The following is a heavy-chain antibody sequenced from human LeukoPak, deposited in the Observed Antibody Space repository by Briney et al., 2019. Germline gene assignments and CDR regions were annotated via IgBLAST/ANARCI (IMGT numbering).Heavy chain of an antibody. J-gene: IGHJ4*02. V-gene: IGHV4-59*01. CDR3: ALSDTAMIKGGFDY. CDR1: GGSISSYY. D-gene: IGHD5-18*01. Sequence: SETLSLTCTVSGGSISSYYWSWIRQPPGKGVEWIGYIYYSGSTNYNPSLKSRVTISVDTSKNQFSLKLSSVTSADTAVYYCALSDTAMIKGGFDYWGQGTLVTVSS. CDR2: IYYSGST.